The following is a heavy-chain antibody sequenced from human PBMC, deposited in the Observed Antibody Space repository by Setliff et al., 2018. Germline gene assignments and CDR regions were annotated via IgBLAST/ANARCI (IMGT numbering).Heavy chain of an antibody. D-gene: IGHD2-15*01. V-gene: IGHV1-18*01. CDR3: ARAVGYRSGGSCYKGDDY. Sequence: GASVKVSCKASGYTFTSYGISWVRQAPGQGLEWMGWISAYNGNTNYAQKLQGRVTMTTDTSTNTAYMEVRSLGSDDTAMYYCARAVGYRSGGSCYKGDDYWGQGTLVTVSS. CDR1: GYTFTSYG. CDR2: ISAYNGNT. J-gene: IGHJ4*02.